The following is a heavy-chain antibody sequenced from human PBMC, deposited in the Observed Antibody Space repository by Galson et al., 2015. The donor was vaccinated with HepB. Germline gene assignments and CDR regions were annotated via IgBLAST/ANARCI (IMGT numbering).Heavy chain of an antibody. Sequence: SEPLSLTCTVSGGSISSYYWSWIRQPAGKGLERIGRIYTSGSTNYNPSLKSRVTMSVDTSENQFSLKLSSVTAADTAVYYCARGSGWYEVDYWGQGTLVTVSS. CDR3: ARGSGWYEVDY. J-gene: IGHJ4*02. CDR2: IYTSGST. CDR1: GGSISSYY. V-gene: IGHV4-4*07. D-gene: IGHD6-19*01.